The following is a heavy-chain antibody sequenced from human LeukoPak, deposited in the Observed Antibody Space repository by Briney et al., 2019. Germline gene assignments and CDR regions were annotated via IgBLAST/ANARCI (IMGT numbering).Heavy chain of an antibody. V-gene: IGHV4-59*01. Sequence: SETLSLTCTVSGGSISSYYWTWIRQPPGKGLDWIGYISYNGSPNYNPALQSRVTISVDTSKNQFSLRLSSVTAADTAVYYCARGQTLVGALHFWGQGTLVTVSS. CDR1: GGSISSYY. CDR3: ARGQTLVGALHF. CDR2: ISYNGSP. J-gene: IGHJ4*02. D-gene: IGHD1-26*01.